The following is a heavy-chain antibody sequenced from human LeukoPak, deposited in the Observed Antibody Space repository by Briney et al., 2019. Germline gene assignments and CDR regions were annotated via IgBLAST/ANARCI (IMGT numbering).Heavy chain of an antibody. CDR2: ISDSGGKT. Sequence: GGSLRLPCAVSGVTLSNYGMSWVRLAPGKGLEWVAGISDSGGKTNYADSVKGRFTISRDNPKNTLYLQMNSLRAEDTAVYFCAKRGVVIRVILVGFHKEAYYFDSWGQGALVTVSS. CDR1: GVTLSNYG. D-gene: IGHD3-22*01. CDR3: AKRGVVIRVILVGFHKEAYYFDS. J-gene: IGHJ4*02. V-gene: IGHV3-23*01.